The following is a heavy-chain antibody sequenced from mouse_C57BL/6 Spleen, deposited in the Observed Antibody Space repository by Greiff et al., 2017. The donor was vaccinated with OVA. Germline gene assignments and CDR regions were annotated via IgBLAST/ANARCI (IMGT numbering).Heavy chain of an antibody. Sequence: VQLQQSGAELARPGASVKLSCKASGYTFTSYGISWAKQRTGQGLEWIGEIYPRSGNTYYNEKFKGKATLTADKSSSTAYMELRSLTSEDSAVYFCARSSYYGSSFWYFDVWGTGTTVTVSS. V-gene: IGHV1-81*01. J-gene: IGHJ1*03. CDR1: GYTFTSYG. CDR2: IYPRSGNT. D-gene: IGHD1-1*01. CDR3: ARSSYYGSSFWYFDV.